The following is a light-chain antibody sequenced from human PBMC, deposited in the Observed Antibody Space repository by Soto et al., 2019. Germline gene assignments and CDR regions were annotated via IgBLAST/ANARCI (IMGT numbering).Light chain of an antibody. CDR3: QPANSFPIT. J-gene: IGKJ5*01. V-gene: IGKV1-12*01. CDR2: AAS. Sequence: DIQMTQSPSSVSASVGDRVTITCRASHGIRSWLAWYQQKPGKAPKLLIYAASSLQSGFPSRFSSSGSGTEFTRPIRGLQPADFAPCFCQPANSFPITFGQGTPLAIK. CDR1: HGIRSW.